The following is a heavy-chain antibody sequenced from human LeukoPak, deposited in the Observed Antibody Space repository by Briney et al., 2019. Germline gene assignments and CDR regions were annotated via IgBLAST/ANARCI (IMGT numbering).Heavy chain of an antibody. CDR2: INPNSCGT. Sequence: VASVNVSCKPSGYTFTGYYMHWVRQAPGQGLEWMGWINPNSCGTNYAQKFQGRVTMTRDTSISTAYMELSRLRSDDTAVYYCAREIVVVPAHWFDPWGQGTLVTVSS. V-gene: IGHV1-2*02. D-gene: IGHD2-2*01. CDR1: GYTFTGYY. CDR3: AREIVVVPAHWFDP. J-gene: IGHJ5*02.